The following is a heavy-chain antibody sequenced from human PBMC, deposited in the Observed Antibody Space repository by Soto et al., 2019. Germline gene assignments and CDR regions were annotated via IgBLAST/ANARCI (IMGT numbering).Heavy chain of an antibody. J-gene: IGHJ5*02. D-gene: IGHD5-18*01. V-gene: IGHV1-69*02. CDR2: IIPILGIA. CDR3: ARVLGYPVWFDP. Sequence: QVQLVQSGAEVKKPGSSVKVSCKASGGTFSSYTISWVRQAPGQGLEWMGRIIPILGIANYAQKFQGRVTITADKSTSTAYMELSSLRSEDTAVYYCARVLGYPVWFDPWVQGTLVTVSS. CDR1: GGTFSSYT.